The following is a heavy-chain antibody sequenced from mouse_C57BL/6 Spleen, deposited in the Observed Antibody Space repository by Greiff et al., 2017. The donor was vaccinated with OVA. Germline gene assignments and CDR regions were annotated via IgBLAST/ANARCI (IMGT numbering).Heavy chain of an antibody. CDR3: ARPYYYGSSLYIDY. V-gene: IGHV1-82*01. CDR1: GYAFSSSW. D-gene: IGHD1-1*01. CDR2: IYPGDGDT. J-gene: IGHJ2*01. Sequence: QVQLQQSGPELVKPGASVKISCKASGYAFSSSWMNWVKQRPGKGLEWIGRIYPGDGDTNYNGKFKGKAKLTADKSSSPAYMQLSSLTSEDSAVYFCARPYYYGSSLYIDYWGQGTTLTVSS.